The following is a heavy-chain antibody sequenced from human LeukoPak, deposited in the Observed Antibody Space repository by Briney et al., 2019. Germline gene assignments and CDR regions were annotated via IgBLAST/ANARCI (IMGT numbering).Heavy chain of an antibody. J-gene: IGHJ4*02. V-gene: IGHV1-18*01. D-gene: IGHD3-9*01. Sequence: ASVKVSCKASGYTFTSYGISWVRQAPGQGLEWMGWISAYNGSTNYAQKLQGRVTMTTDTSTSTAYMELRSLRSDDTAVYYCARDTNYDILTGPGYWGQGTLVTVSS. CDR3: ARDTNYDILTGPGY. CDR1: GYTFTSYG. CDR2: ISAYNGST.